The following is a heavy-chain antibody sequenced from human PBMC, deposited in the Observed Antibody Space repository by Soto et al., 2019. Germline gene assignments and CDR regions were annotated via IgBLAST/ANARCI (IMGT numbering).Heavy chain of an antibody. V-gene: IGHV4-39*01. CDR1: GGSLSSSGYY. Sequence: PSETLSLTCTVSGGSLSSSGYYWGWIRQPPGKGLEYIGSIYYSGSTYYNPSLKSRDTISVDTSKNYFSLELRSVTAADTAVYYCARQAHHDNWFDPWGQGTLVTVSS. CDR2: IYYSGST. CDR3: ARQAHHDNWFDP. J-gene: IGHJ5*02.